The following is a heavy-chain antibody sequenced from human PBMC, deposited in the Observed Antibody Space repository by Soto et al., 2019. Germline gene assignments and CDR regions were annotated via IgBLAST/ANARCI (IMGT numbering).Heavy chain of an antibody. CDR3: ATGNRIAVAGTGPTYIDY. D-gene: IGHD6-19*01. CDR2: FDPEDGET. CDR1: GYTLTELS. V-gene: IGHV1-24*01. J-gene: IGHJ4*02. Sequence: ASVKVSCKVSGYTLTELSMHWVRQAPGKGLEWMGGFDPEDGETIYAQKFQGRVTMTEDTSTDTAYMELSSLRSEDTAVYYCATGNRIAVAGTGPTYIDYWGQGTLVTVSS.